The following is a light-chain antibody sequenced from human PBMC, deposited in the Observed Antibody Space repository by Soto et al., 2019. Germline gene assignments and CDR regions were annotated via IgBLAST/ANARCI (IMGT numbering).Light chain of an antibody. CDR3: QQYGSSPET. J-gene: IGKJ4*01. Sequence: EIVLTQSPGTLSLSPGERATLSCRASQIVKKNFLAWYQQRPGQAPRLLIYGASIRATGIPDRFSGSGSGTDFTLTISRLEPEDFAVYYCQQYGSSPETFGGGTKVDIK. CDR2: GAS. V-gene: IGKV3-20*01. CDR1: QIVKKNF.